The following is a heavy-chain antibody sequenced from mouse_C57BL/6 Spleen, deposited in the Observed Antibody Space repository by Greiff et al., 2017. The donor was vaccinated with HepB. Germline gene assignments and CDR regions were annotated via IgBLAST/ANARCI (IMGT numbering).Heavy chain of an antibody. CDR3: ARDYGNVGLFAY. D-gene: IGHD2-1*01. J-gene: IGHJ3*01. CDR1: GYAFSSSW. V-gene: IGHV1-82*01. CDR2: IYPGDGDT. Sequence: VQLQQSGPELVKPGASVKISCKASGYAFSSSWMHWVKQRPGKGLEWIGRIYPGDGDTNYNGKFKGKATLTADKSSSTAYMQRSSLTSEDSAVYFCARDYGNVGLFAYWGQGTLVTVSA.